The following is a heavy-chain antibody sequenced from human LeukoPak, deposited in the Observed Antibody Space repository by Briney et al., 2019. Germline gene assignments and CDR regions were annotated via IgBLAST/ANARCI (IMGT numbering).Heavy chain of an antibody. J-gene: IGHJ4*02. Sequence: GGSLRLSCAASGFTFSSYWMHWVRQAPGKGLVWASRINSVGSSTSYADSVKGRFTISRDNAKNTLYLQMNSLRAEDTAVYYCARDRRVEYYYDSSGLYYFDYWGQGTLVTVSS. V-gene: IGHV3-74*01. CDR2: INSVGSST. CDR3: ARDRRVEYYYDSSGLYYFDY. CDR1: GFTFSSYW. D-gene: IGHD3-22*01.